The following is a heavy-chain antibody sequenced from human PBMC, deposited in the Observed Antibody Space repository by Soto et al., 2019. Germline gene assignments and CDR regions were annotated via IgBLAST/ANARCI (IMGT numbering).Heavy chain of an antibody. J-gene: IGHJ3*01. D-gene: IGHD3-9*01. CDR2: IGSTGTTT. CDR1: GFTFNIYA. Sequence: QLLGSGGGLVQPGGSLRLSCEASGFTFNIYAMTWVRQAPGKGLEWVSNIGSTGTTTYYADSVKGRFAISRDNSKSTLYLQMNSLRAEDPAVYYCATVARYEDFEVWGQGTMVTVSS. CDR3: ATVARYEDFEV. V-gene: IGHV3-23*01.